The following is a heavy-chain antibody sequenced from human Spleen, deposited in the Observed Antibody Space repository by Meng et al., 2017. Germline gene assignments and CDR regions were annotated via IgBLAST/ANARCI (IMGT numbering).Heavy chain of an antibody. D-gene: IGHD3-10*01. CDR3: ARGGDYPPKTGNEAVDI. Sequence: SETLSLTCAVSGDSLSSYFWTWIRQPPGKGLEWIGSIDYSGTTHYNPSLKRRVNMSGDKSKNQFSLRLSTVTAADTAMYYCARGGDYPPKTGNEAVDIWGPGTLVTVSS. CDR2: IDYSGTT. V-gene: IGHV4-59*12. J-gene: IGHJ3*02. CDR1: GDSLSSYF.